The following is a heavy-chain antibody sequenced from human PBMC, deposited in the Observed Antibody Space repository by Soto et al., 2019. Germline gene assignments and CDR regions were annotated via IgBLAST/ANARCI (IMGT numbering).Heavy chain of an antibody. CDR3: ARSLQLWSTHYYYYYMDV. V-gene: IGHV3-53*04. CDR1: GFTVSSNY. Sequence: GGSLRLSCAASGFTVSSNYMSWVRQAPGKGLEWVSVIYSGGSTYYADSVKGRFTISRHNSKNTLYLQMNSLRAEDTAVYYCARSLQLWSTHYYYYYMDVWGKGTTVTVSS. CDR2: IYSGGST. J-gene: IGHJ6*03. D-gene: IGHD5-18*01.